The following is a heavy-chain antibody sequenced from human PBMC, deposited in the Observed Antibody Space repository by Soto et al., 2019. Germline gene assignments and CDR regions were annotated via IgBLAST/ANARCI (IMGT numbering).Heavy chain of an antibody. CDR1: GGSISSGGYY. J-gene: IGHJ4*02. D-gene: IGHD4-17*01. CDR2: IYYSGST. V-gene: IGHV4-31*03. Sequence: QVQLQESGPGLVKPSQTLSLTCTVSGGSISSGGYYWSWIRQHPGKGLEGIGYIYYSGSTYYNPSLRRRVTIAVDTSKNQFSLKLSSVTAADTAVYYCARATVTYPYFDYWGQGTLVTVSS. CDR3: ARATVTYPYFDY.